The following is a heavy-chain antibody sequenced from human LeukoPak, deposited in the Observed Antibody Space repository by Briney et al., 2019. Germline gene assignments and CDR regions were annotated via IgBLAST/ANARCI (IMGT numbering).Heavy chain of an antibody. CDR1: GFTFNKYW. D-gene: IGHD2-21*02. CDR2: ISPDDMST. Sequence: GGSLRLSCAASGFTFNKYWLHWVRQAPGKGLVWVSRISPDDMSTSYADSVKGRFTISRDNAKKTLFLQMNSLRAEDTAVYYCAKGLEGFTVVTVPYFDYWGQGTLVTVSS. V-gene: IGHV3-74*01. J-gene: IGHJ4*02. CDR3: AKGLEGFTVVTVPYFDY.